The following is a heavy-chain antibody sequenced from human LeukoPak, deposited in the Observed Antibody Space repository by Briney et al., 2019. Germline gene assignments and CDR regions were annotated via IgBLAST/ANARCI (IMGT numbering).Heavy chain of an antibody. CDR3: AKGDGIAAAGYAC. V-gene: IGHV3-11*06. CDR2: ISSSSSYT. J-gene: IGHJ4*02. CDR1: GFTFSDYY. Sequence: AGGSLRLSCAASGFTFSDYYMSWIRQAPGKGLEWVSYISSSSSYTNYADSVKGRFTISRDNSKNTLYLQMNSLRAEDTAVYYCAKGDGIAAAGYACWGQGTLVTVSS. D-gene: IGHD6-13*01.